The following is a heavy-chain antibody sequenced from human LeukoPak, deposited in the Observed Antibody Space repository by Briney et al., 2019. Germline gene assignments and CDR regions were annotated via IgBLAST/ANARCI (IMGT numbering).Heavy chain of an antibody. V-gene: IGHV4-59*01. J-gene: IGHJ4*02. Sequence: SETLSLTCTVSGGSISSYYWSWIRQPPGKGLEWIGYIYYSGSTNHNPSLKSRVTISVDTSKNQFSLKLSSVTAADTAVYYCARAGDLDSGWHTFDYWGQGTLVTVSS. D-gene: IGHD6-19*01. CDR3: ARAGDLDSGWHTFDY. CDR2: IYYSGST. CDR1: GGSISSYY.